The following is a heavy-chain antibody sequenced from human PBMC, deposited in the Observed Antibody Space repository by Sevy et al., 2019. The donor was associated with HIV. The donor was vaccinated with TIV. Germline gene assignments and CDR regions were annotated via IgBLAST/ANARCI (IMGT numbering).Heavy chain of an antibody. J-gene: IGHJ6*02. V-gene: IGHV5-51*01. CDR3: ARGARGTLPSYYYYPMDV. D-gene: IGHD1-1*01. Sequence: GESLKISCKGSGYRFTDYWIVWVREMPGKGLEWMGIIYPGDSDTAYSPSFQGQVTISVDKSISTAYLQWSSLKASDAAIFYCARGARGTLPSYYYYPMDVWSQGTTVTVSS. CDR1: GYRFTDYW. CDR2: IYPGDSDT.